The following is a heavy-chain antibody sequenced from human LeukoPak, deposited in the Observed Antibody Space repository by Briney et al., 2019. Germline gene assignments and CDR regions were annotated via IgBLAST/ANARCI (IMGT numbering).Heavy chain of an antibody. CDR1: GGSISSSSYY. D-gene: IGHD2-15*01. CDR3: ARQKTGYCSGGSGYRSPPNSGWFDP. Sequence: SETLSLTCTVSGGSISSSSYYWGWIRQPPGTGLEWIGSIYYSGSTYYNPSLKSRVTISVDTSKNQFSLKLSSVTAADTAVYYCARQKTGYCSGGSGYRSPPNSGWFDPWGQGTLVTVSS. J-gene: IGHJ5*02. V-gene: IGHV4-39*01. CDR2: IYYSGST.